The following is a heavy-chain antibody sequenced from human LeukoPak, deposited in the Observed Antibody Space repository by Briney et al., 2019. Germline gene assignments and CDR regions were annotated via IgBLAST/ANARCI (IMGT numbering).Heavy chain of an antibody. V-gene: IGHV4-4*07. J-gene: IGHJ4*02. CDR2: IYTSGST. CDR1: GGSISSYY. D-gene: IGHD3-22*01. CDR3: ARVADSSGYCALDY. Sequence: PSETLSLTCTVSGGSISSYYWSWIRQPAGKGLEWIGRIYTSGSTNYNPYLKSRVTMSVDTSKNQFSLKLSSVTAADTAVYYCARVADSSGYCALDYWGQGTLVTVSS.